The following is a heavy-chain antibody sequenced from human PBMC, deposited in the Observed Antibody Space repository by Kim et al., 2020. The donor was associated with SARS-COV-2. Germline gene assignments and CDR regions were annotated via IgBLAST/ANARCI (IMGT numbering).Heavy chain of an antibody. CDR3: ARDLGYCSSTSCYTGSGYYYGMDV. D-gene: IGHD2-2*02. Sequence: SETLSLTCTVSGGSISSYYWSWIRQPAGKGLEWIGRIYTSGSTNYNPSLKSRVTMSVDTSKNQFSLKLSSVTAADTAVYYCARDLGYCSSTSCYTGSGYYYGMDVWGQGTTVTVSS. CDR2: IYTSGST. V-gene: IGHV4-4*07. CDR1: GGSISSYY. J-gene: IGHJ6*02.